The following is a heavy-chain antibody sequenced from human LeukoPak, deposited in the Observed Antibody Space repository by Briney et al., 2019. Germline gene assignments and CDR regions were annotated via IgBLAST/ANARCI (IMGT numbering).Heavy chain of an antibody. CDR3: TTPRIAAAGTEYYYYGMDV. J-gene: IGHJ6*02. CDR2: IKSKTDGGTT. Sequence: GGSLRLSCAASGFTFSNAWMSWVRQAPGKGLEWVGRIKSKTDGGTTDYAAPVKGRFTTSRDDSKNTLYLQMNSLKTEDTAVYYCTTPRIAAAGTEYYYYGMDVWGQGTTVTVSS. CDR1: GFTFSNAW. D-gene: IGHD6-13*01. V-gene: IGHV3-15*01.